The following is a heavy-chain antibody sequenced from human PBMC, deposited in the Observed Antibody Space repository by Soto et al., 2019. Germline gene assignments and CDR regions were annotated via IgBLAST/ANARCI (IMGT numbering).Heavy chain of an antibody. V-gene: IGHV3-23*01. D-gene: IGHD2-2*01. CDR3: AKDRDIVVVPAASNSFDP. J-gene: IGHJ5*02. CDR1: GFTFSSYA. CDR2: ISGSGGST. Sequence: PGGSLRLSCAASGFTFSSYAMSWVRQAPGKGLEWVSAISGSGGSTYYADSVKGRFTISRDNSKNTLYLQMNSLRAEDTAVYYCAKDRDIVVVPAASNSFDPWGQGTLVTVSS.